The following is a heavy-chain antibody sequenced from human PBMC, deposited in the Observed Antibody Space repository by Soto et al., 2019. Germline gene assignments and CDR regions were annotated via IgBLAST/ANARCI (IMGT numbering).Heavy chain of an antibody. V-gene: IGHV3-21*06. D-gene: IGHD3-10*01. CDR2: ISGIKNYI. J-gene: IGHJ4*02. CDR1: GFTFSYYP. Sequence: LRLSCAASGFTFSYYPLHWVRRAPGKGLEWVSSISGIKNYIRYADSVKGRFTISRDNAKTSLYLQMNSLTAEDTAVYYCAREGVHNYTEYYFDYWGQGTLVTVSS. CDR3: AREGVHNYTEYYFDY.